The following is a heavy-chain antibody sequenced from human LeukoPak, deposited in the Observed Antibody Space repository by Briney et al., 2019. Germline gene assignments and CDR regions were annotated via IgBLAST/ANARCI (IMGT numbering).Heavy chain of an antibody. CDR1: GYTFTSYD. CDR2: MNPNSGNT. D-gene: IGHD1-20*01. Sequence: ASVKVSCKASGYTFTSYDINWVRQATGQGLEWMGWMNPNSGNTGYAQKFQGRVTMTRNTSISTAYMELSSLRSDDTAVYYCARGPPSITGTTVYNYWGQGTLVTVSS. CDR3: ARGPPSITGTTVYNY. V-gene: IGHV1-8*01. J-gene: IGHJ4*02.